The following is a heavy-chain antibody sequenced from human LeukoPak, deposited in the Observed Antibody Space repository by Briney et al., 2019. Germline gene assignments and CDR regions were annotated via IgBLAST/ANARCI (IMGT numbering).Heavy chain of an antibody. CDR1: GYTFTSYY. CDR2: INPSGGST. Sequence: ASVKVSCKASGYTFTSYYMHWVRQAPGQGLEWMGIINPSGGSTSYAQKFQGRVTMTRDTSTSTVYMELSSLRSEDTAVYYCARAVYCGGDCHWGDAFDIWGQGTMVTVSS. J-gene: IGHJ3*02. CDR3: ARAVYCGGDCHWGDAFDI. D-gene: IGHD2-21*02. V-gene: IGHV1-46*01.